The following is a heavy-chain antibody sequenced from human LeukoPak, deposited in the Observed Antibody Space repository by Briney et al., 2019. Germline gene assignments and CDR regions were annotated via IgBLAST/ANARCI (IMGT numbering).Heavy chain of an antibody. D-gene: IGHD5-18*01. CDR2: INHSGST. CDR3: ARGAPVDTAMVRWVHYYYMDV. CDR1: GGSFSGYY. Sequence: PSETLSLTCAVYGGSFSGYYWSWIRQPPGKGLEWMGEINHSGSTNYNPSLKSRVTISVDTSKNQFSLKLSSVTAADTAVYYCARGAPVDTAMVRWVHYYYMDVWGKGTTVTVSS. J-gene: IGHJ6*03. V-gene: IGHV4-34*01.